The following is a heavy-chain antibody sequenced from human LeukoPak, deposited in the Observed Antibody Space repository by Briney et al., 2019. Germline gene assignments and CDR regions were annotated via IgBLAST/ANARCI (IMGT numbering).Heavy chain of an antibody. CDR3: AKDELLFSPSYYFDY. J-gene: IGHJ4*02. V-gene: IGHV3-30*02. Sequence: QPGGSLRLSCAASGFTFSSYGMHWVRQAPGKGLEWVAVIWYDGSNKYYADSVKGRFTISRDNSKNTLYLQMNSLRAEDTAVYYCAKDELLFSPSYYFDYWGQGTLVTVSS. D-gene: IGHD2-21*02. CDR1: GFTFSSYG. CDR2: IWYDGSNK.